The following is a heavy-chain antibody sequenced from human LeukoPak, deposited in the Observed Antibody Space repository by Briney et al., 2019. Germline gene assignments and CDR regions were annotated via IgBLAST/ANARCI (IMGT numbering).Heavy chain of an antibody. Sequence: PGGSLRLSCAASGFTFRLYSMHWVRQAPAKGLEWVSYIRSSDGAIAYADSVKGRFTISRDDAKNSLYLQMNSLRDEDTAVYYCARDRDWAFDYWGQGTLITVSS. CDR3: ARDRDWAFDY. V-gene: IGHV3-48*02. CDR1: GFTFRLYS. D-gene: IGHD3-9*01. J-gene: IGHJ4*02. CDR2: IRSSDGAI.